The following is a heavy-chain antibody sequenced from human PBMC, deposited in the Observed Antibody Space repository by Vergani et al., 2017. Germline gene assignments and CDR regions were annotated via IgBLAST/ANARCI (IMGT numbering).Heavy chain of an antibody. J-gene: IGHJ4*02. D-gene: IGHD5-24*01. CDR2: IHHSGTT. CDR3: ARDEMTPGGLLDY. V-gene: IGHV4-38-2*02. Sequence: QVQLQESGPGLVKPSETLSLTCTVSGYSISSGYYWGWIRQPPGKGLEWIGSIHHSGTTYYNPSLKSRVTISVDTSKNQFSRKLSSVTAADTAVYYCARDEMTPGGLLDYWGQGTLVTVSS. CDR1: GYSISSGYY.